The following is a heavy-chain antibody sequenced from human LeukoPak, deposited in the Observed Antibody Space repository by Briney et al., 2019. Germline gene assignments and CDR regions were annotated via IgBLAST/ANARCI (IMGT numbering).Heavy chain of an antibody. CDR3: ARRGYYDSSALDY. CDR1: GFTFSKFA. CDR2: ISSSSSTI. J-gene: IGHJ4*02. D-gene: IGHD3-22*01. Sequence: QAGGSLRLSCAAAGFTFSKFAMHWVRQAPGKGLEWVSYISSSSSTIYYADSVKGRFTISRDNAKNSLYLQMNSLRAEDTAVYYCARRGYYDSSALDYWGQGTLVTVSS. V-gene: IGHV3-48*01.